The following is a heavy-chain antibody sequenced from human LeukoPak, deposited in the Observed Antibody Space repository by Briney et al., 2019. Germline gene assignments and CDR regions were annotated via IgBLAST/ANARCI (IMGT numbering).Heavy chain of an antibody. J-gene: IGHJ3*02. D-gene: IGHD6-13*01. V-gene: IGHV1-18*01. CDR3: ARDRQQLVLNAFDI. CDR2: ISAYNGNT. CDR1: GYTFTSYG. Sequence: ASVKVSCKASGYTFTSYGISWVRQAPGQGLEWMGWISAYNGNTNYAQKLQGRVTMTTDTSTSTAYMELRSLTSDDTAVYYCARDRQQLVLNAFDIWGQGTMVTVSS.